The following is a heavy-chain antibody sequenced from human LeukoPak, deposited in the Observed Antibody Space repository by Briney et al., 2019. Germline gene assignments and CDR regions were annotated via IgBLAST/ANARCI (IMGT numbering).Heavy chain of an antibody. CDR3: ARGGITMIVVVIDY. V-gene: IGHV1-8*02. D-gene: IGHD3-22*01. CDR2: MNPNSGNT. CDR1: GYTFTSYG. J-gene: IGHJ4*02. Sequence: ASVKVSCKASGYTFTSYGITWVRQATGQGLEWMGWMNPNSGNTGYAQKFQGRVTMTRNTSISTAYMELSSLRSEDTAVYYCARGGITMIVVVIDYWGQGTLVTVSS.